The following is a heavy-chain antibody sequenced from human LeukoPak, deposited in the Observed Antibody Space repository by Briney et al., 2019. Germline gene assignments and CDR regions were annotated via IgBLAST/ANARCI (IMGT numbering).Heavy chain of an antibody. Sequence: PGGSLRLSCAASGFTVSSNYMSWVRQAPGKGLEWVSSISSSSSYIYYADSVKGRFTISRDNAKNSLYLQMNSLRAEDTAVYYCARDGGAFDIWGQGTMVTVSS. D-gene: IGHD3-16*01. J-gene: IGHJ3*02. CDR3: ARDGGAFDI. V-gene: IGHV3-21*01. CDR1: GFTVSSNY. CDR2: ISSSSSYI.